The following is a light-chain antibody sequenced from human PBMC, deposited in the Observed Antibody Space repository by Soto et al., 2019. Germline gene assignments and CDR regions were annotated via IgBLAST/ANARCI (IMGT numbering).Light chain of an antibody. J-gene: IGKJ1*01. CDR1: QSVSIL. Sequence: EIMMTQSPATLSVSPGERATLSCRASQSVSILLAWYQQKPGQAPRLLIYGASSRATGIPDRFSGSGSGTDFTLTISRLEPEDFAVYYCQQYGSSRWTFGQGTKVDIK. V-gene: IGKV3-20*01. CDR2: GAS. CDR3: QQYGSSRWT.